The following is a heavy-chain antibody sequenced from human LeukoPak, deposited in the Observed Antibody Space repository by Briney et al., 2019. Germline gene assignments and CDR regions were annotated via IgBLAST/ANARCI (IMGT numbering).Heavy chain of an antibody. J-gene: IGHJ4*02. Sequence: SETLSLTCTVSGGSISSGSYYWSWIRQPAGKGLEWIGRIYTSGSTNYNPSLKSRVTISVDTSKNQFSLKLSSVTAADTAVYYCARDLFSHYYGSGSYGYWGQGTLVTVSS. V-gene: IGHV4-61*02. CDR1: GGSISSGSYY. CDR2: IYTSGST. D-gene: IGHD3-10*01. CDR3: ARDLFSHYYGSGSYGY.